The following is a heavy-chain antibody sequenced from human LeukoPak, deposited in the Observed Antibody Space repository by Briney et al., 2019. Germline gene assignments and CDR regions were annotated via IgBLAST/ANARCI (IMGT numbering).Heavy chain of an antibody. D-gene: IGHD5-12*01. CDR3: ARAQNIIVAGDAFDI. CDR2: IYQRGST. V-gene: IGHV4-39*07. CDR1: GGSFSSSTYN. J-gene: IGHJ3*02. Sequence: SETLSLTCSVSGGSFSSSTYNWGWIRQPPGKGLEWIGSIYQRGSTNYNPSLKSRVTMSVDTSKNQFSLKLSSVTAADTAVYYCARAQNIIVAGDAFDIWGQGTMVTVSS.